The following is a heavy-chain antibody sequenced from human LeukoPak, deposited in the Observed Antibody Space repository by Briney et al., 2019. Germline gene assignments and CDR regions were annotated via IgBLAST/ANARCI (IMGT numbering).Heavy chain of an antibody. Sequence: GGSLRLSCAASGFTFNNYGMNWVRQAPGKGLEWVSGISGSGGSTYYAHSVKGRFTISRENSKNAMFLQMNSLRVDDTAVYYCARQRVMLTGTGGTWIDPWGQGTLVTVSS. CDR3: ARQRVMLTGTGGTWIDP. CDR1: GFTFNNYG. D-gene: IGHD1/OR15-1a*01. J-gene: IGHJ5*02. V-gene: IGHV3-23*01. CDR2: ISGSGGST.